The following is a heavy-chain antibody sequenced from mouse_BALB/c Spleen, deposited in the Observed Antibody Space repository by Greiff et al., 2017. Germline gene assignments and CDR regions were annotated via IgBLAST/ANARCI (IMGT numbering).Heavy chain of an antibody. CDR2: IFPGTGTT. CDR3: ARGGDGYYQRCFY. CDR1: GYTFTSYW. D-gene: IGHD2-3*01. Sequence: QVQLKQSGAELVKPGASVKLSCKTSGYTFTSYWIQWVKQRPGQGLGWIGEIFPGTGTTYYNEKFKGKATLTIDTSSSTAYMQLSSLTSEDSAVYFCARGGDGYYQRCFYWGQGTTLTVSS. J-gene: IGHJ2*01. V-gene: IGHV1S132*01.